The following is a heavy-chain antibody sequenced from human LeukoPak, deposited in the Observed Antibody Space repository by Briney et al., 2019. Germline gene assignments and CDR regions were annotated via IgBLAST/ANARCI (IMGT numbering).Heavy chain of an antibody. V-gene: IGHV3-74*01. D-gene: IGHD2-15*01. CDR1: GFTFSSYY. CDR3: ARGLYCSGINCYNGMDV. J-gene: IGHJ6*04. Sequence: PGGSLRLSCAAPGFTFSSYYIHWVRQAPGKGLEWVSRINGDGSSTRYADSVKGRFTISRDNAKNTVYLQMNSLRVEDTAVYSCARGLYCSGINCYNGMDVWGKGTTVTVSS. CDR2: INGDGSST.